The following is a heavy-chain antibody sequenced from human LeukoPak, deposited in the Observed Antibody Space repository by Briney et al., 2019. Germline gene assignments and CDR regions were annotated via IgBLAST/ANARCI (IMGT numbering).Heavy chain of an antibody. D-gene: IGHD3-10*01. CDR3: ARRAYGSGSYPFDP. CDR1: GGSFSGYY. V-gene: IGHV4-34*01. CDR2: INHSGST. Sequence: PSETLSLTCAVYGGSFSGYYWSWIRQPPGKGLEWIGEINHSGSTNYNPSLKSRVTISVDTSKNQFSLKLSSVTAADTAVYYCARRAYGSGSYPFDPWGQGTLVTVSS. J-gene: IGHJ5*02.